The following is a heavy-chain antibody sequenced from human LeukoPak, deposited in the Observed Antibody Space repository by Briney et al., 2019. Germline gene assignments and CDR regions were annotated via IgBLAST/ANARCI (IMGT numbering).Heavy chain of an antibody. V-gene: IGHV4-39*01. Sequence: SETLSLTCTVSGGSISSSSYYWGWIRQPPGNGLEWIGSIYYSGSTYYNPSLKSRVTISVDTSKNQFSLKLSSVTAADTAVYYCARIYTWRHIVVVTATRDWYFDLWGRGTLVTVSS. J-gene: IGHJ2*01. CDR1: GGSISSSSYY. CDR3: ARIYTWRHIVVVTATRDWYFDL. D-gene: IGHD2-21*02. CDR2: IYYSGST.